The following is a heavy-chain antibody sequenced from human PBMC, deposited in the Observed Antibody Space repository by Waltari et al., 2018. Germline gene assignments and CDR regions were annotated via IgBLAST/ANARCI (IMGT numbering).Heavy chain of an antibody. CDR2: ISAGGGAT. V-gene: IGHV3-23*04. CDR3: TKRGDYYYYGMAV. J-gene: IGHJ6*02. Sequence: EVRLVESGGGLVQPGGCLRLVCATSGFTCSSYAMSWVRQAPGKGLEWVSSISAGGGATYYADSVKGRFTISRDISKNTLCLQVNSLRADDTAVYYCTKRGDYYYYGMAVWGQGTTVTVSS. CDR1: GFTCSSYA.